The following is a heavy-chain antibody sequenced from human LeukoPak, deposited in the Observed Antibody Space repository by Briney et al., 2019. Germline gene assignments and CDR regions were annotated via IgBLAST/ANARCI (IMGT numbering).Heavy chain of an antibody. CDR3: ARGPAMVRALEVYMDV. J-gene: IGHJ6*03. CDR1: GYTFTDYY. V-gene: IGHV1-2*02. Sequence: ASVKVSCKASGYTFTDYYMHWVRQAPGQGLEWMGWINPSSGGTNYAQKFQGRVTMTRDTSISTAYMELSRLRSDDTAVYYCARGPAMVRALEVYMDVWGKGTTVTISS. D-gene: IGHD3-10*01. CDR2: INPSSGGT.